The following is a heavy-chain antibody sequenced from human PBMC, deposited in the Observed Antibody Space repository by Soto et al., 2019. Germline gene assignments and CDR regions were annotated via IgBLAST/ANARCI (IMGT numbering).Heavy chain of an antibody. J-gene: IGHJ5*02. CDR1: GFTVSSKY. CDR3: ARELPPDL. CDR2: IWSAGFT. D-gene: IGHD2-15*01. V-gene: IGHV3-53*01. Sequence: EVQLVESGGGLIQPGGSLRLSCAASGFTVSSKYMTWVRQAPGKGLEWVSIIWSAGFTYYADSVKGRFTISRDNSKNTVYLQTNSLRIEDSAVYYCARELPPDLWGQGTLVTVSS.